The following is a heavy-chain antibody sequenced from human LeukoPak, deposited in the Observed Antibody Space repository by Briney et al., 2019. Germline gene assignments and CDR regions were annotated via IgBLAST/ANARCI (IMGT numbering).Heavy chain of an antibody. V-gene: IGHV4-39*07. D-gene: IGHD6-6*01. Sequence: SETLSLTCTVSGGSISSTTYYWGWFRQPPGKGLEWIGSIYSGGSTYYNPSLKSRVTISVDTSKTQFSLKLSSVTAADTAVYYCARDIGMAARPYYYYYMDVWGKGTTVTVSS. CDR2: IYSGGST. CDR1: GGSISSTTYY. CDR3: ARDIGMAARPYYYYYMDV. J-gene: IGHJ6*03.